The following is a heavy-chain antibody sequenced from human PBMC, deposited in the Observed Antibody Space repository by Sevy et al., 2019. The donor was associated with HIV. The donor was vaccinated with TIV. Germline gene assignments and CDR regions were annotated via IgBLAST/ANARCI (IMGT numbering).Heavy chain of an antibody. CDR2: INPNSGGT. J-gene: IGHJ4*02. D-gene: IGHD2-2*02. V-gene: IGHV1-2*02. CDR3: AVGYCSSTSCHIPHWYFDY. CDR1: GYTFTGYY. Sequence: ASVKVSCKASGYTFTGYYMHWVRQAPGQGLEWMGWINPNSGGTNYAQKFKGRVTMTRDTSISTAYMELSRLRSDDTAVYYCAVGYCSSTSCHIPHWYFDYWGQGTLVTVSS.